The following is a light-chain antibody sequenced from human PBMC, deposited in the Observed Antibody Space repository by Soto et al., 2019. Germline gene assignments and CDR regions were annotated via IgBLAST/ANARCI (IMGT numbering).Light chain of an antibody. CDR3: QQYNYYWT. CDR1: QSISSY. Sequence: RMTQSPSSFSASTGDRVTITCRASQSISSYLNWYQQKPEKAPKVLIYRASHLESGVPSRFSGSGSGTEFTLTISSLQPDDFATYFCQQYNYYWTFGQGPKV. J-gene: IGKJ1*01. CDR2: RAS. V-gene: IGKV1-5*03.